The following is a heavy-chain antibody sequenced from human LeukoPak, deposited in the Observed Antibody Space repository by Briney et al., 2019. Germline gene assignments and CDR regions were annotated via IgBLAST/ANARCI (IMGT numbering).Heavy chain of an antibody. CDR2: VYYIGKP. CDR3: ARRFRTGGDLHHDAYDV. V-gene: IGHV4-59*12. Sequence: SETQSLTCSVSGGSISDYFWGWIRQPPGKGLEWIGHVYYIGKPTCSPSLESRVSISVDTSKNQFSLELTSVTAADTAVYYCARRFRTGGDLHHDAYDVWGQGTVVTVSS. J-gene: IGHJ3*01. CDR1: GGSISDYF. D-gene: IGHD3-16*01.